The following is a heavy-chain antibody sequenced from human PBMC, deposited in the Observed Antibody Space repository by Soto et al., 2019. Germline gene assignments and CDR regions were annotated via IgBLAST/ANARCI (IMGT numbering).Heavy chain of an antibody. CDR2: IYYSGST. CDR3: ARHQINCSSTSCHPDAFDI. Sequence: QVQLQESGPGLVQPSETLSLTCTVSGGSISSYYWSWIRQPPGKGLEWIGYIYYSGSTNYNPSLKSRVTISVDTSKNQFSLKLSSVTAADTAVYYCARHQINCSSTSCHPDAFDIWGQGTMVTVSS. CDR1: GGSISSYY. V-gene: IGHV4-59*08. D-gene: IGHD2-2*01. J-gene: IGHJ3*02.